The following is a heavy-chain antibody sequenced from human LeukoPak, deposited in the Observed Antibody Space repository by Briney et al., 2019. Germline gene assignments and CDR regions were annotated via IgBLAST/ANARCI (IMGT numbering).Heavy chain of an antibody. CDR1: GGTFSSYA. CDR3: ARKTTPSWSSYYMDV. J-gene: IGHJ6*03. D-gene: IGHD4-17*01. V-gene: IGHV1-69*06. Sequence: PWASVKVSCKASGGTFSSYAISWVRQAPGQGLEWMGGIIPIFGTANYAQKFQGRVTITADKSTSTAYMELSSLRSEDTAVYYCARKTTPSWSSYYMDVWGKGTTVTVSS. CDR2: IIPIFGTA.